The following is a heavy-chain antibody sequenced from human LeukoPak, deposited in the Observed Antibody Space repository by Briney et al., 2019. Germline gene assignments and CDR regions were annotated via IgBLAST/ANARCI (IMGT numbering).Heavy chain of an antibody. V-gene: IGHV3-23*01. CDR2: ISGSGDST. CDR1: GFTFSTYW. CDR3: AKDPYSSGPYNWFDP. Sequence: GGSLRLSCAASGFTFSTYWMNWFRQTPGKGLEWVSAISGSGDSTYYADSVKGLFTISRDNSKNTLYLQMNRLRAEDTAVYYCAKDPYSSGPYNWFDPWGQGTLVTVSS. J-gene: IGHJ5*02. D-gene: IGHD6-19*01.